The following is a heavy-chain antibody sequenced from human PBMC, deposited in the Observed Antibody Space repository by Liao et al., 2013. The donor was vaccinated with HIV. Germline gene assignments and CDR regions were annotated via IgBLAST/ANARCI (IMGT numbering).Heavy chain of an antibody. CDR1: GGSITNYY. J-gene: IGHJ2*01. Sequence: QVQLQESGPGLVKSSETLSLTCSVSGGSITNYYWSWIRQPPGKELEWIGYIYYTGSTHYSPSLKSRATISVDTSKNQFSLTLTSVTAADTAMYYCARDNPSWYWYFDLWAVAPWSLSPQ. V-gene: IGHV4-59*01. CDR2: IYYTGST. CDR3: ARDNPSWYWYFDL. D-gene: IGHD2-2*01.